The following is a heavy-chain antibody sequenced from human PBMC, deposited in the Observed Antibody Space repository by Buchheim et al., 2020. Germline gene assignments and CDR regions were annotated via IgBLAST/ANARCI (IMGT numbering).Heavy chain of an antibody. V-gene: IGHV4-34*01. D-gene: IGHD5-24*01. CDR2: INHSGST. J-gene: IGHJ4*02. Sequence: QVQLQQWGAGLLKPSETLSLTCAVYGGSFSGYHWSWIRQPPGKGLEWIGEINHSGSTNYNPSLKSRVTISVDTSKNQLSLKLSSVTTADTAVYYCARGRGWLQFNGPYFDYWGQGTL. CDR3: ARGRGWLQFNGPYFDY. CDR1: GGSFSGYH.